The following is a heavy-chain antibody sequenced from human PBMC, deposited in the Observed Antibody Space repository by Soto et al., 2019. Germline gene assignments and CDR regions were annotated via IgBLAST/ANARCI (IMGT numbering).Heavy chain of an antibody. J-gene: IGHJ4*02. CDR1: GYAFTSYA. V-gene: IGHV1-3*01. D-gene: IGHD3-22*01. Sequence: ASVKVSCKESGYAFTSYAMHWVRQAPGQRLEWMGWINAGNGNTKYSQKFQGRVTITRDTSASTAYMELSSLRSEDTAVYYCAKRGGFYLSDFWGQGPLVPVSP. CDR2: INAGNGNT. CDR3: AKRGGFYLSDF.